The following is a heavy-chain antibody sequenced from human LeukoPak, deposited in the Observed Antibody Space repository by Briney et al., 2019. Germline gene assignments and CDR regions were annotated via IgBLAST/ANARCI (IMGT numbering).Heavy chain of an antibody. J-gene: IGHJ4*02. V-gene: IGHV4-34*01. D-gene: IGHD3-9*01. CDR2: IHYTGAT. CDR1: GGSITGYY. CDR3: ARGNILTGYCFDF. Sequence: SETLSLTCAVSGGSITGYYWSWIRQPPGRGLEWVGEIHYTGATSYNPSLKSRATISTDTSKNQSSLRLSSVTAADTAVYYCARGNILTGYCFDFWGQGALVTVSS.